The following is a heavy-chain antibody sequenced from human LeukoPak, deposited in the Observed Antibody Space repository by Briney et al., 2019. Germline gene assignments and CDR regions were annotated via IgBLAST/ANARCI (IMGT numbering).Heavy chain of an antibody. CDR3: VRGAYCSSTSCYGYNWFDP. D-gene: IGHD2-2*01. CDR2: ISSSGSTI. V-gene: IGHV3-48*03. Sequence: PGGSLRLSCAASGFTFSSYEMNWVRQAPGKGLEWVSYISSSGSTIYYADSVKGRFTISRDNAKNSLYLQMNSLRAEDTAVYYCVRGAYCSSTSCYGYNWFDPWGQGTLVTVSS. CDR1: GFTFSSYE. J-gene: IGHJ5*02.